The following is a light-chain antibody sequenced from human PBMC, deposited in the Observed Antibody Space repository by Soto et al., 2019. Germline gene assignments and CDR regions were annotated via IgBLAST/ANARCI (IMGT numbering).Light chain of an antibody. V-gene: IGKV3-11*01. Sequence: EIVLTQSPATLSLSPVERATLSCRASQSVSSYLAWYQQKPGQAPRLLIYEASTRATGIPARFSGSGSGTDLPLTISRRETEDFAFSYGNERSNWPAYTLGQGIKLEIK. CDR1: QSVSSY. CDR3: NERSNWPAYT. J-gene: IGKJ2*01. CDR2: EAS.